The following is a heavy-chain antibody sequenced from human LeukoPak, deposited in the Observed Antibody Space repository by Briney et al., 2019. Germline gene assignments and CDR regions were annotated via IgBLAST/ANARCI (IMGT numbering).Heavy chain of an antibody. J-gene: IGHJ4*02. V-gene: IGHV1-46*01. CDR1: GYTFTSYY. D-gene: IGHD3-3*01. CDR2: INPSGGST. Sequence: ASVKVSCKASGYTFTSYYMHWVRQAPGQGLEWMAIINPSGGSTSYAQKFQGRVTMTTDTSTSTAYMELRSLRSDDTAVYYCARDSNYDFWSGYYPYGFDYWGQGTLVTVSS. CDR3: ARDSNYDFWSGYYPYGFDY.